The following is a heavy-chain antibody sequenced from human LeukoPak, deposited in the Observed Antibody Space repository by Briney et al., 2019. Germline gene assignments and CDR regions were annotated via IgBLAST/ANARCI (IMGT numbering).Heavy chain of an antibody. CDR1: GGSISSYY. V-gene: IGHV4-59*08. CDR3: ARFRTNKYYPDY. J-gene: IGHJ4*02. Sequence: SDTLSLTCTVSGGSISSYYWSWIRQPPGKGLEWVGYIYYTGSTNYNPSLKSRVTISVDPSKNQFSLKLRSVTAADTAVYYCARFRTNKYYPDYWGQGTLVTVSS. D-gene: IGHD1-1*01. CDR2: IYYTGST.